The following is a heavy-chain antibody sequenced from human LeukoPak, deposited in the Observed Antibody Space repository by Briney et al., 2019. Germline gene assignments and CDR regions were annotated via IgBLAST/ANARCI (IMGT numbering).Heavy chain of an antibody. CDR1: GGTFSSYA. Sequence: SSVKVSCKASGGTFSSYAISWVRQAPGQGLEWMGRIIPILGIANYAQKFQGRVTITADKSTSTAYMELSSLRSEDTALYYCARGGVEVRTWGNWFDPWGQGTLVTVSS. J-gene: IGHJ5*02. CDR3: ARGGVEVRTWGNWFDP. D-gene: IGHD7-27*01. V-gene: IGHV1-69*04. CDR2: IIPILGIA.